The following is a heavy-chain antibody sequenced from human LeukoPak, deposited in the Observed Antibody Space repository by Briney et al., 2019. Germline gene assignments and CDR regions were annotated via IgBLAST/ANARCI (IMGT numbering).Heavy chain of an antibody. Sequence: SETLSLTCTVSGRSISSYYWSWIRQPAGKGLEWIGRIYSTGSTNYNPSLKSRVTMSVDTSKNQFSLRLRSVTAADTAVYYCARQIASAGTAGFDFWGQGALVTVSS. CDR1: GRSISSYY. J-gene: IGHJ4*02. D-gene: IGHD6-13*01. V-gene: IGHV4-4*07. CDR2: IYSTGST. CDR3: ARQIASAGTAGFDF.